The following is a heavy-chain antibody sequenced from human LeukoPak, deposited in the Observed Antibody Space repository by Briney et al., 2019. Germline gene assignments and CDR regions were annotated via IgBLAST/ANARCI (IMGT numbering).Heavy chain of an antibody. CDR3: ARDRSGYYTAYYYYYYMDV. V-gene: IGHV4-59*01. J-gene: IGHJ6*03. CDR1: GGSISSYY. Sequence: SETLSLTCTVSGGSISSYYWSWIRQPPGKGLEWIGYIYYSGSTNYNPSLKSRVTISVDTSKNQFSLKLSSATAADTAVYYCARDRSGYYTAYYYYYYMDVWGKGTTVTVSS. D-gene: IGHD3-3*01. CDR2: IYYSGST.